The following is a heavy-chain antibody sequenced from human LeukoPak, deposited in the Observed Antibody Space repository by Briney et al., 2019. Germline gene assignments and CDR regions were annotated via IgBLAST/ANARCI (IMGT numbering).Heavy chain of an antibody. Sequence: PGGSLRLSCTASGFTFGDYAMSWVRQAPGKGLEWVGFIRSKAYGGTTEYAASVKGRFTISRDDSKSIAYLQMNSLKTEDTAVYYCTRGEYSGYDLFLDYYYYMDVWGKGTTVTISS. CDR3: TRGEYSGYDLFLDYYYYMDV. D-gene: IGHD5-12*01. CDR2: IRSKAYGGTT. J-gene: IGHJ6*03. CDR1: GFTFGDYA. V-gene: IGHV3-49*04.